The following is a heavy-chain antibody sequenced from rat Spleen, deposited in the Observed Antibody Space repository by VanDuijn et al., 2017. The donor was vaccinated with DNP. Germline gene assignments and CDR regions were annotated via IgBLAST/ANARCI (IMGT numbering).Heavy chain of an antibody. CDR2: ITASSGTT. CDR1: GFTFTNYG. Sequence: EVQLVESGGGLVQPGRSLKLSCAASGFTFTNYGMAWVRQAPKKGLEWVATITASSGTTYYRDSVKGRFTISRDNAESILYLQMDSLRSEDTATYYCARVYYGPSDYWGQGVMVTVSS. D-gene: IGHD1-6*01. V-gene: IGHV5-19*01. J-gene: IGHJ2*01. CDR3: ARVYYGPSDY.